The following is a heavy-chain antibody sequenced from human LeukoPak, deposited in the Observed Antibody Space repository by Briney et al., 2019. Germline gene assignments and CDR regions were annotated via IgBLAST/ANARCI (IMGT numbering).Heavy chain of an antibody. V-gene: IGHV3-33*01. CDR1: GLNFSNYG. Sequence: GGSLRLSCVASGLNFSNYGMHWVRQAPGKGLEWVAIIWYDGNNKYYADSVKGRFTISRDNAKNTLYLQMNSLRAEDTAVYYCARVSGWYGNDYWGQGTLVTVSS. CDR3: ARVSGWYGNDY. J-gene: IGHJ4*02. D-gene: IGHD6-19*01. CDR2: IWYDGNNK.